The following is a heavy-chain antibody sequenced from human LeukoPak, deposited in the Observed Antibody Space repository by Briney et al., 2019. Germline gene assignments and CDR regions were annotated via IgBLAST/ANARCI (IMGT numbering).Heavy chain of an antibody. CDR1: GGTFSSYA. D-gene: IGHD1-26*01. Sequence: EASVTVSCKASGGTFSSYAISWVRQPPGQGLEWMGGIIPIFGTANYAQKFQGRVTITADKSTSTAYMELSSLRSEDTAVYYCARDHSGSYQRVYDAFDIWGQGTMVTVSS. CDR2: IIPIFGTA. CDR3: ARDHSGSYQRVYDAFDI. V-gene: IGHV1-69*06. J-gene: IGHJ3*02.